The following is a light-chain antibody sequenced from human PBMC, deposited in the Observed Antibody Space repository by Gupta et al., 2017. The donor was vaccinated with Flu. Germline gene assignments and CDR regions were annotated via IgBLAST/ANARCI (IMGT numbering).Light chain of an antibody. CDR2: YDD. Sequence: QSVLTQPPSVSEAPRQRVTISCSGSSSNIGNNAVNWYQQLPGKDPKLLIVYDDLLPSGVSDRFSGSKSGTSASLAISGLQSEDEAEYYCAAWDDRLNGVVFGGGTKLTVL. V-gene: IGLV1-36*01. J-gene: IGLJ3*02. CDR3: AAWDDRLNGVV. CDR1: SSNIGNNA.